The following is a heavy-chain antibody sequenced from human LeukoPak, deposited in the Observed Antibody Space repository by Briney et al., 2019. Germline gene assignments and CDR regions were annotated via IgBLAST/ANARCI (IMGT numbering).Heavy chain of an antibody. CDR1: GGSFSGYY. V-gene: IGHV4-34*01. D-gene: IGHD6-13*01. CDR2: INHSGST. CDR3: ARLYSSSWDYYYYMDV. Sequence: PSETLSLTCAVYGGSFSGYYWSWIRQPPGKGLEWIGEINHSGSTNYNPSLKSRVTISVDTSKNQFSLKLSSVTAADTAVYYCARLYSSSWDYYYYMDVWGKGTTVTVS. J-gene: IGHJ6*03.